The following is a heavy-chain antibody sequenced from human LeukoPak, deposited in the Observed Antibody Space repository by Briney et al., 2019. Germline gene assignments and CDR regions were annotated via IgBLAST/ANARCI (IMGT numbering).Heavy chain of an antibody. CDR3: ARWVDIVATMELDY. D-gene: IGHD5-12*01. J-gene: IGHJ4*02. CDR1: RGTFSSYA. Sequence: ASVKVSCKASRGTFSSYAISWVRQAPGQGLEWMGWINPNSGGTNYAQKFQGRVTMTRDTSISTAYMELSRLRSDDTAVYYCARWVDIVATMELDYWGQGTLVTVSS. V-gene: IGHV1-2*02. CDR2: INPNSGGT.